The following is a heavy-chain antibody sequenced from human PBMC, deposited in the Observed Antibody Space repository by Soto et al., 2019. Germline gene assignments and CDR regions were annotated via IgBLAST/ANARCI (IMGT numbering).Heavy chain of an antibody. CDR2: ISPNGNNQ. Sequence: GGSLRLSCAAPGFSFSIYALHWVRQAPGKGLEWVAVISPNGNNQYYADSVKGRFTISRDTSKSTLYLQMTSPRPEDTAVYYCASGAAYYYDTSRYWGQGTLVTVSS. V-gene: IGHV3-30-3*01. J-gene: IGHJ4*02. CDR1: GFSFSIYA. CDR3: ASGAAYYYDTSRY. D-gene: IGHD3-22*01.